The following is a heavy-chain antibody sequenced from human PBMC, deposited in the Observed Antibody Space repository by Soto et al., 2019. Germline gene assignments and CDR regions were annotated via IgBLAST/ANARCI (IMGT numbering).Heavy chain of an antibody. CDR3: AKDLDDIGMVYAFDI. J-gene: IGHJ3*02. CDR1: GFTFSTSA. Sequence: EVRLLESGGDLVQPGGSPRLSCAASGFTFSTSAMTWVRQAPGKGLEYVSAISGSGAVTYYADSMKGRFTISRDNSKNTLYLQMNSLRADDTAIYYCAKDLDDIGMVYAFDIWGQGTTVIVSS. D-gene: IGHD3-10*01. CDR2: ISGSGAVT. V-gene: IGHV3-23*01.